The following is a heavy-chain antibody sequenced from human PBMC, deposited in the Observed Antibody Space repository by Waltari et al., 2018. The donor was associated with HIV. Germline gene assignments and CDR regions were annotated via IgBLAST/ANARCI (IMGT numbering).Heavy chain of an antibody. CDR2: IYYSGST. Sequence: QVQLQESGPGLVKPSETLSLTCTVPGGSISSYYWSWIRQPPGKGLGWIGYIYYSGSTNYNPSHKSRVTISVDTSKNQFSLKLSSVTAADTAVYYWARVPLPYWYFDLWGRGTLVTVSS. V-gene: IGHV4-59*01. J-gene: IGHJ2*01. CDR3: ARVPLPYWYFDL. CDR1: GGSISSYY.